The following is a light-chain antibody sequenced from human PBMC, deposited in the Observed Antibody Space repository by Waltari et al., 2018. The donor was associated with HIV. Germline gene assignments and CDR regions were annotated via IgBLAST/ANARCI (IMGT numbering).Light chain of an antibody. CDR1: EDVGNS. J-gene: IGKJ4*01. Sequence: DIQMPQLPSSLSASVGDRVTFSCRATEDVGNSVSWYQQRPGEVPKLLVYGGFIRQRGVASRITGSGSGTDFSLTISSLQPEDFATYFCHQYCSDPFSFGGGTKVEI. V-gene: IGKV1-NL1*01. CDR3: HQYCSDPFS. CDR2: GGF.